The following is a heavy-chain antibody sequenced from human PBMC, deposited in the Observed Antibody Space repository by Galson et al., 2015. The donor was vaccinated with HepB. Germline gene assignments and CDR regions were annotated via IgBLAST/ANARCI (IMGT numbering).Heavy chain of an antibody. CDR1: GFTFSSSA. J-gene: IGHJ6*02. V-gene: IGHV3-23*01. CDR2: INSSGGST. CDR3: ATDSYVMDG. Sequence: SLRLSCAASGFTFSSSAMSWVRQAPGKGLEWVARINSSGGSTYYADAVKVRFTITRDDSKNTLYLKMNSLRTEDTAVYYCATDSYVMDGWGHGTTVTASS.